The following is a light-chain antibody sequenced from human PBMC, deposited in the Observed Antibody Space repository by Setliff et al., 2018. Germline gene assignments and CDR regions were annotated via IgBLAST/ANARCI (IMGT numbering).Light chain of an antibody. CDR3: SSYAGSNNFPYV. CDR1: SSDVGGYNY. J-gene: IGLJ1*01. V-gene: IGLV2-8*01. Sequence: QSALTQPASASGSPGQSITISCTGTSSDVGGYNYVSWYQQHPGKAPKLMIYDVSKRPSGVPDRFSGSKSGNTASLTVSGLQAEDEADYYCSSYAGSNNFPYVFGTGTKVTVL. CDR2: DVS.